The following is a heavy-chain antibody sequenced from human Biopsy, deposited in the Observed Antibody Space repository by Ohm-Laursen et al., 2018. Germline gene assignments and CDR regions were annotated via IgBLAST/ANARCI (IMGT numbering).Heavy chain of an antibody. CDR2: IYGGGSPV. D-gene: IGHD1-26*01. Sequence: SLRLSCAASGFAFTLYEMNWVRQAPGKGMEWISYIYGGGSPVSYADSVKGRFTISRDNAQNSLYLHMNSLRAEDTAVYYCARINSGTYDVFDLWGQGTMVIVSS. CDR1: GFAFTLYE. CDR3: ARINSGTYDVFDL. V-gene: IGHV3-48*03. J-gene: IGHJ3*01.